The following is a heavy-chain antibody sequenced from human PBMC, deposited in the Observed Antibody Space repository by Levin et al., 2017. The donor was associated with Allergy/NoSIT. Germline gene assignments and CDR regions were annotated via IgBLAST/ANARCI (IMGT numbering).Heavy chain of an antibody. V-gene: IGHV3-9*01. CDR1: GFTFDDYA. J-gene: IGHJ4*02. Sequence: LSLTCAASGFTFDDYAMHWVRQAPGKGLEWVSGISWNSGSIGYADSVKGRFTISRDNAKNSLYLQMNSLRAEDTALYYCAKALDYDSSGDFDYWGQGTLVTVSS. D-gene: IGHD3-22*01. CDR2: ISWNSGSI. CDR3: AKALDYDSSGDFDY.